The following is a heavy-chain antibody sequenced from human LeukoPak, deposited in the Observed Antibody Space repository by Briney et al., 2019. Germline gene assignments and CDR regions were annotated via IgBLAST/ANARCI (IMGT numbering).Heavy chain of an antibody. D-gene: IGHD1-26*01. V-gene: IGHV3-21*04. CDR3: AREAGAPGSFDY. CDR1: GFTFSSYS. J-gene: IGHJ4*02. Sequence: GGSLRLSCAASGFTFSSYSMNWVRQAPGKGLEWVSSISSSSSYIYYADSVKGRFTISRDNAKNSLYLQMNSLRAEDTAVYYCAREAGAPGSFDYWGQGTLVTVSS. CDR2: ISSSSSYI.